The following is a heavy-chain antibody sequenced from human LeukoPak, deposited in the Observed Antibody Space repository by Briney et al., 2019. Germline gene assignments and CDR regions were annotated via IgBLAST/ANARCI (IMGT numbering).Heavy chain of an antibody. V-gene: IGHV4-34*01. CDR2: INHSGST. J-gene: IGHJ3*02. Sequence: SETLSLTCAVSGGSLSGYYWSWIRQPPGKGLEWVVEINHSGSTNYNPSLKSRVTISVDTSKNQFSLKLSSVTAADTAVYYCARHQAATKDYDAFDIWGQGTMVTVSS. CDR3: ARHQAATKDYDAFDI. D-gene: IGHD5-12*01. CDR1: GGSLSGYY.